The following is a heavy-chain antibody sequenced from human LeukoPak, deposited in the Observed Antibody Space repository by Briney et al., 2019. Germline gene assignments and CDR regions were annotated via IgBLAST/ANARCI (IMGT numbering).Heavy chain of an antibody. CDR3: AKDSFTTAMVTYFDY. D-gene: IGHD5-18*01. CDR2: ISGSGGST. V-gene: IGHV3-23*01. CDR1: GFTFSSYA. Sequence: PGGSLRLSCAASGFTFSSYAMSWVRQAPGKGLEWVSAISGSGGSTYYAESVKGRFTIPRDNSKNTLYLQMNSLRAEDTAVYYCAKDSFTTAMVTYFDYGGQGTLVTVSS. J-gene: IGHJ4*02.